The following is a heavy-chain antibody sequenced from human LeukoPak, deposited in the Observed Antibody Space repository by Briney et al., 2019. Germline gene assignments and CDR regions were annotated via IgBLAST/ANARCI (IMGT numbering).Heavy chain of an antibody. Sequence: ASVKVSCKASGGTFSSYAISWVRQAPGRGLEWMGWINPNSGGTNSAQKFQGRVTMTRDTSISTAYMELSRLRSDDTAMYYCARGVDSGYPYFDHWGQGTLVTVSS. J-gene: IGHJ4*02. D-gene: IGHD5-12*01. V-gene: IGHV1-2*02. CDR3: ARGVDSGYPYFDH. CDR2: INPNSGGT. CDR1: GGTFSSYA.